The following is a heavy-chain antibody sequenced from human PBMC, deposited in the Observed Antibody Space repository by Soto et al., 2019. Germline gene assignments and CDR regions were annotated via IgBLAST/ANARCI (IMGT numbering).Heavy chain of an antibody. V-gene: IGHV3-15*07. Sequence: EVQLVESGGGLVKPGGSLRLSCAASDFTISNAWMNWVRQAPGKGLEWVGRIKTKTEGGATDYAAPLKGSFTIARDDSQNTLLLQMNSLKTEDTAVYYCTTGSVEGVWGQGATVTVSS. CDR2: IKTKTEGGAT. CDR1: DFTISNAW. D-gene: IGHD2-15*01. J-gene: IGHJ6*02. CDR3: TTGSVEGV.